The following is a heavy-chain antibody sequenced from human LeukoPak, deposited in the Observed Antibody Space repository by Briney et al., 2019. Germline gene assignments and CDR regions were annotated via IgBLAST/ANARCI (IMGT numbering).Heavy chain of an antibody. Sequence: PGGSLRLSCAASGFTFSSYSMNWVRQAPGKGLEWVSYISSSGSTIYYADSVKGRFTISRDNAKNSLYLQMNSLRAEDTAVYYCAREDIAAALAYRYWGQGTLVTVSS. V-gene: IGHV3-48*01. CDR1: GFTFSSYS. CDR3: AREDIAAALAYRY. J-gene: IGHJ4*02. D-gene: IGHD6-13*01. CDR2: ISSSGSTI.